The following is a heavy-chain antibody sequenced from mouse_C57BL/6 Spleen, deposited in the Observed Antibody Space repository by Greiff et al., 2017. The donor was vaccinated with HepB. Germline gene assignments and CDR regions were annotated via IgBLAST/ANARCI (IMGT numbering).Heavy chain of an antibody. D-gene: IGHD2-12*01. CDR2: IDPSDSYT. CDR1: GYTFTSYW. CDR3: ATKGGCYEGIPFAY. Sequence: QVQLQQPGAELVKPGASVKLSCKASGYTFTSYWMQWVKQRPGQGLEWIGAIDPSDSYTNYNQKFQGKTTLTVDTSSSTAYMPLSSLTSEDSAVYDCATKGGCYEGIPFAYWGQGTLVTVSA. V-gene: IGHV1-50*01. J-gene: IGHJ3*01.